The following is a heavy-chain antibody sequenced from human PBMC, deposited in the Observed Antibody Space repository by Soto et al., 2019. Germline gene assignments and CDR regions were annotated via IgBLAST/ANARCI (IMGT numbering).Heavy chain of an antibody. V-gene: IGHV3-23*01. D-gene: IGHD3-10*01. Sequence: PGGSLRLSCAASGFTFSNYTMSWVRQAPGKGLEWVSAISGNGGSTYYADSVKGRFTISRDNSKNTLYLQMNSLRAEDTAVYYCAKDLAMVRGVMGFDYWGQGTLVTVSS. CDR1: GFTFSNYT. CDR3: AKDLAMVRGVMGFDY. J-gene: IGHJ4*02. CDR2: ISGNGGST.